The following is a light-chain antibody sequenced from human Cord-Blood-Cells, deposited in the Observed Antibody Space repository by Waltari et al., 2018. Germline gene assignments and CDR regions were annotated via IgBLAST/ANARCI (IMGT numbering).Light chain of an antibody. Sequence: QSALTQPASVSGSPGQSITISCTGTSSDAGSYNLVPWYQQHPGKAPKLMIYEGSKRPSGVSNRFSGSKSGNTASLTISGLQAEDEADYYCCSYAGSSTYVVFGGGTKLTVL. V-gene: IGLV2-23*01. CDR2: EGS. J-gene: IGLJ2*01. CDR1: SSDAGSYNL. CDR3: CSYAGSSTYVV.